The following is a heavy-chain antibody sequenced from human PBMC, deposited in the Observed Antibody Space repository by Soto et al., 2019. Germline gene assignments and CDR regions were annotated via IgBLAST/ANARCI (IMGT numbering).Heavy chain of an antibody. J-gene: IGHJ6*02. CDR2: INHSGGT. Sequence: SETLSLTCAVYGGSFSGYYWTWIRQAPGKGLEWIGEINHSGGTNYNSSLKSRVTISIDTSKNXXXXXXXXXXXXXXAVYYCAXXXQYYHFWSGYQNEGPYDMDVWGQGTTVTVSS. D-gene: IGHD3-3*02. CDR3: AXXXQYYHFWSGYQNEGPYDMDV. V-gene: IGHV4-34*01. CDR1: GGSFSGYY.